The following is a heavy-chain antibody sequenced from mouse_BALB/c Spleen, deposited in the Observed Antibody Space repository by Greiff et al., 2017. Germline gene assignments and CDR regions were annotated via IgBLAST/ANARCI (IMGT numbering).Heavy chain of an antibody. V-gene: IGHV5-4*02. CDR1: GFTFSDYY. J-gene: IGHJ4*01. Sequence: EVQGVESGGGLVKPGGSLKLSCAASGFTFSDYYMYWVRQTPEKRLEWVATISDGGSYTYYPDSVKGRFTISRDNAKNNLYLQMSSLKSEDTAMYYCARGGAMDYWGQVTSVTVSS. CDR2: ISDGGSYT. CDR3: ARGGAMDY.